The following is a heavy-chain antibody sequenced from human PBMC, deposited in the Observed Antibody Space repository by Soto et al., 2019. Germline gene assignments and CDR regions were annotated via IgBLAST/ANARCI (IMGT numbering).Heavy chain of an antibody. CDR3: ARDARREYYDYSSGYYADAFDI. Sequence: SSVQVSCKASGGTFSSYAISWVRQAPGQGLEWMGGIIPIFGTANYAQKFQGRVTITADESTSTAYMELSSLRSEDTAVYYCARDARREYYDYSSGYYADAFDIWGQGTMVTVAS. J-gene: IGHJ3*02. CDR2: IIPIFGTA. CDR1: GGTFSSYA. V-gene: IGHV1-69*13. D-gene: IGHD3-22*01.